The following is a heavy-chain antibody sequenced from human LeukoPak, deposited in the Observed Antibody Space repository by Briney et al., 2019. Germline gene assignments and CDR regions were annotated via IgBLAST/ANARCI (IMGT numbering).Heavy chain of an antibody. CDR2: INHSGST. V-gene: IGHV4-34*01. J-gene: IGHJ3*02. Sequence: PSETLSLTCAVYGGSFSGYYWSWIRQPPGKGLEWIGEINHSGSTNYNPSLKSRVTISVDTSKNQFSLKLSSVTAADTAVYYCARHISVALDAFDIWGQGTTVTVSS. CDR3: ARHISVALDAFDI. D-gene: IGHD6-19*01. CDR1: GGSFSGYY.